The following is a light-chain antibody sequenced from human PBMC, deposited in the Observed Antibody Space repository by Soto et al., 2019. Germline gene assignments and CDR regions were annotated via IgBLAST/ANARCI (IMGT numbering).Light chain of an antibody. CDR2: HAS. Sequence: DIQMTQPSTLSAFVGDRVTLHCRASQSISTYLAWYHQKPGKAPKVLIYHASNLESGVPSRFSGGGSGTEFTLTISSLQPDDFATYYCQQYYMYSYTFGQGTKLDIK. CDR3: QQYYMYSYT. V-gene: IGKV1-5*01. J-gene: IGKJ2*01. CDR1: QSISTY.